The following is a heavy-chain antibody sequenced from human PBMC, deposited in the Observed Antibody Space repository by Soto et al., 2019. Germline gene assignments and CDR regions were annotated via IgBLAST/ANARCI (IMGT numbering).Heavy chain of an antibody. J-gene: IGHJ5*02. Sequence: EVQLLESGGGLVQPGGSLRLSCAASGFTFSSYAMSWVRQAPGKGLEWVSAISGSGGSTYYADSVKGRFTISRDKSKNTLYLQMNSLRAEDTAVYYCAKGAWYDFWSGYNWFDPWGQGTLVTVSS. CDR3: AKGAWYDFWSGYNWFDP. D-gene: IGHD3-3*01. CDR2: ISGSGGST. V-gene: IGHV3-23*01. CDR1: GFTFSSYA.